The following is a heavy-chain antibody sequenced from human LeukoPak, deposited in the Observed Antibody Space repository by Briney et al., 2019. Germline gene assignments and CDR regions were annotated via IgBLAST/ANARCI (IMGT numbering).Heavy chain of an antibody. Sequence: GGSLRLSCAASGFTVSSNYMSWVRQAPGKGLEWVSVIYSGGSAYYADSVKGRFTISRDNSKNTLNLQMNSLRAEDTAVYYCARVSDGCYDSWGQGTLVTVSS. CDR2: IYSGGSA. CDR3: ARVSDGCYDS. V-gene: IGHV3-53*01. CDR1: GFTVSSNY. D-gene: IGHD2-2*01. J-gene: IGHJ4*02.